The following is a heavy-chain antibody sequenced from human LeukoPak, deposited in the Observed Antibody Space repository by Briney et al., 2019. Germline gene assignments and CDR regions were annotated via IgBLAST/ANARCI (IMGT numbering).Heavy chain of an antibody. V-gene: IGHV1-2*02. CDR3: ARGLYSRPLGAFDI. CDR2: INPNSGGT. D-gene: IGHD6-13*01. Sequence: AASVEVSCKASGYTFTGYYMHWVRQAPGQGLEWMGWINPNSGGTNYAQKFQGRVTMTRDTSISTAYMELSRLRSDDTAVYYCARGLYSRPLGAFDIWGQGTMVTVSS. J-gene: IGHJ3*02. CDR1: GYTFTGYY.